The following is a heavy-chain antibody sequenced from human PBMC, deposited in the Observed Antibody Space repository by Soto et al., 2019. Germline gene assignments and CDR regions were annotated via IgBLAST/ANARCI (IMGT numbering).Heavy chain of an antibody. J-gene: IGHJ4*02. CDR3: ARDSPQYSGSYYPFDY. D-gene: IGHD1-26*01. Sequence: SVKVSCKASGGTFSSYAISWVRQAPGQGLEWMGGIIPIFGTANYAQKFQGRVTITADESTSTAYMELSSLRSEDTAVYYCARDSPQYSGSYYPFDYWAQGTLVTVSS. CDR1: GGTFSSYA. CDR2: IIPIFGTA. V-gene: IGHV1-69*13.